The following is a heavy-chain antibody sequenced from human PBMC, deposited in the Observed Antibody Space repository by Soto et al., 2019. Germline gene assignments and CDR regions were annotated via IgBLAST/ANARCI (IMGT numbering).Heavy chain of an antibody. Sequence: GESLMISCKGSGYSFTSYWIGWVRQMPGKGLEWMGIIYPGDSDTRYSPSFQGQVTISADKSISTAYLQWSSLKASDTAMYYCARGSDFWSGYSDYYYGMDVWGQGTTVTVSS. CDR1: GYSFTSYW. CDR3: ARGSDFWSGYSDYYYGMDV. J-gene: IGHJ6*02. CDR2: IYPGDSDT. D-gene: IGHD3-3*01. V-gene: IGHV5-51*01.